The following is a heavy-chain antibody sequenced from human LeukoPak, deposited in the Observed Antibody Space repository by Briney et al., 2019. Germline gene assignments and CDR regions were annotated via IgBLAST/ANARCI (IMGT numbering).Heavy chain of an antibody. V-gene: IGHV4-39*07. J-gene: IGHJ4*02. D-gene: IGHD6-13*01. CDR1: GGSISSTSYY. Sequence: SETLSLTCTVSGGSISSTSYYWGWLRQPPGKGLEWIGSLYDSGTTYSSPSLKSRVTISADTSKKQFSLKLSSVTAVDTAVYYCARTASSSWYSDYWGQGTLVTVSS. CDR2: LYDSGTT. CDR3: ARTASSSWYSDY.